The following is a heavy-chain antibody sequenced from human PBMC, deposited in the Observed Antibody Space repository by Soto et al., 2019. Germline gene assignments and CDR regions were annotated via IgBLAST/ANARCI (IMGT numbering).Heavy chain of an antibody. D-gene: IGHD3-10*01. CDR1: GFTFSSYG. Sequence: QVQLVESGGGVVQPGRSLRLSCAASGFTFSSYGMHWVRQAPGKGLEWVAVIWYDGSNKYYADSVKGRFTISRDNSKNTLYLQMNSLRAEDTAVYYCARGKVVRGVIARNQYFDYWGQGTLVTVSS. V-gene: IGHV3-33*01. CDR2: IWYDGSNK. J-gene: IGHJ4*02. CDR3: ARGKVVRGVIARNQYFDY.